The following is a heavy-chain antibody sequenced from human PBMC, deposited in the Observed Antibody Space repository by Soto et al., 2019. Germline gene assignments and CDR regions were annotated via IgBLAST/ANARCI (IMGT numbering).Heavy chain of an antibody. D-gene: IGHD2-2*02. CDR2: ISSSSSYI. CDR3: AGVPAYCTSTSCYSRGDF. V-gene: IGHV3-21*01. Sequence: GGSLRLSCAASGFTFSTYSMNWVRQAPGQGLEWVASISSSSSYIYYADSVRGRFTISRDNAKDSLYLQMNNLRAEDTAVYYCAGVPAYCTSTSCYSRGDFWGQGTLVTVSS. CDR1: GFTFSTYS. J-gene: IGHJ4*02.